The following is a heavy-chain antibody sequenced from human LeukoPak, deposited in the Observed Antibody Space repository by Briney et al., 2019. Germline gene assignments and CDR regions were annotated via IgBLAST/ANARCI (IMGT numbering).Heavy chain of an antibody. CDR1: GGSVSSGSYY. V-gene: IGHV4-61*01. J-gene: IGHJ4*02. CDR3: ARIHRYCSGGACYVLDN. Sequence: SETLSLTCTVSGGSVSSGSYYWSWIRQPPGKGLEWIGYIYYSGSTNYNPSLKSRVTISVDTSKNQFSLKLSSVTAADTAVYYCARIHRYCSGGACYVLDNWGQGTLVAVSS. D-gene: IGHD2-15*01. CDR2: IYYSGST.